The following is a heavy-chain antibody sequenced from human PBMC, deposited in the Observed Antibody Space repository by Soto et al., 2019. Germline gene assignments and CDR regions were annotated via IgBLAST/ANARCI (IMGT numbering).Heavy chain of an antibody. V-gene: IGHV1-69*13. D-gene: IGHD2-15*01. CDR2: IIPIFGTA. Sequence: GSSVKVSCKASGGTFSSYAISWVRQAPGQGLEWMGGIIPIFGTANYAQKFQGRVTITADESTSTAYMELSSLRSEDTAVYYCARASCSGGSCYPPYYYGMDVWGQGTTVTVSS. CDR1: GGTFSSYA. J-gene: IGHJ6*02. CDR3: ARASCSGGSCYPPYYYGMDV.